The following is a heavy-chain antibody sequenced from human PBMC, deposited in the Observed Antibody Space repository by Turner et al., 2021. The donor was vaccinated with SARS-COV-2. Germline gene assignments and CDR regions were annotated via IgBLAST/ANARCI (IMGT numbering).Heavy chain of an antibody. Sequence: EVQLVESGGGLVQPGGSLRLSCAASGITVSSNYMSWVRQAQGKGLEWVPVIYSGGSTYYADSVKGRFTISRDNSKNTLYLQMNSLRAEDTAVYYCARDLYYYGMDVWGQGTTVTVSS. J-gene: IGHJ6*02. CDR2: IYSGGST. CDR1: GITVSSNY. CDR3: ARDLYYYGMDV. V-gene: IGHV3-66*01.